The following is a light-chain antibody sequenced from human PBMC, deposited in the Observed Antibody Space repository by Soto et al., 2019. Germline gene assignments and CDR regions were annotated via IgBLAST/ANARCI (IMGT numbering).Light chain of an antibody. CDR1: SGHSTYT. CDR3: QTWDTGIQV. V-gene: IGLV4-69*01. CDR2: LKNDGSH. Sequence: QSVLTQSPSASASPGASVKLTCTLSSGHSTYTIAWHQQHPGKGPRYLMRLKNDGSHTKGDGIPERFSGSSFGAERYLTISSLQSEDEADYYCQTWDTGIQVFGAGTKLTVL. J-gene: IGLJ2*01.